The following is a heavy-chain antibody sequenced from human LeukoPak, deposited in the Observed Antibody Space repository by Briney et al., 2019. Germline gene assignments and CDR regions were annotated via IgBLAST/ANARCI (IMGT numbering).Heavy chain of an antibody. D-gene: IGHD3-22*01. CDR3: ARGLSDSSGYRTSDAFDI. V-gene: IGHV3-30*03. Sequence: GGSLRLSCASSGFTFISYGMHWVRQAPGKGLEWVAVISYDGGNKYYADSVKGRFTISRHNSNNTLYLQMNSLRAEDTAVYYCARGLSDSSGYRTSDAFDIWGQGTMVTVSS. J-gene: IGHJ3*02. CDR2: ISYDGGNK. CDR1: GFTFISYG.